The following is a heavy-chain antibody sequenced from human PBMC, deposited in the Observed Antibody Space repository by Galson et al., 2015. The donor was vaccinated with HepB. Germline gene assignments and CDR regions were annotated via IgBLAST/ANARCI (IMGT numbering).Heavy chain of an antibody. CDR1: GGTFSTSG. CDR3: ASEDTPYSFDY. Sequence: SVKVSCKASGGTFSTSGFSWVRQAPGQELEWMGGIVPLFGSANNAQKFQDRVTITADESTTTVYIELRGLRSEDTAIYYCASEDTPYSFDYWGLGTLVTVSS. V-gene: IGHV1-69*13. D-gene: IGHD5-18*01. J-gene: IGHJ4*02. CDR2: IVPLFGSA.